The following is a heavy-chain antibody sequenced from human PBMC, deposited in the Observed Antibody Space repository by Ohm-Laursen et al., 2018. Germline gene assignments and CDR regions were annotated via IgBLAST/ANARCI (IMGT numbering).Heavy chain of an antibody. V-gene: IGHV3-11*01. Sequence: SLRLSCSASGFTFSDYYMSWIRRAPGKGLEWVSYISSSGSTIYYADSVKGRFTISRDNAKNSLYLQMNSLRAEDTAVYYCASLKPPLYYYGMDVWGQGTTVTVSS. CDR1: GFTFSDYY. J-gene: IGHJ6*02. CDR3: ASLKPPLYYYGMDV. CDR2: ISSSGSTI.